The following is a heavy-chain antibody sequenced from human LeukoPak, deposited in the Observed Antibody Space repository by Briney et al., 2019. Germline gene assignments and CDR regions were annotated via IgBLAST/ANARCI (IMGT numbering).Heavy chain of an antibody. J-gene: IGHJ4*02. D-gene: IGHD5-18*01. Sequence: QPGGSLRLSCAASGFTFSSYGMHWVRHAPGKGLEWVAVIWYDGSVNYYADSVKGRFTISRDNSKNTLYLQMNSPRAEDTAVYYCARGVEGYSYGFDYWGQGTLVTVSS. CDR3: ARGVEGYSYGFDY. CDR2: IWYDGSVN. CDR1: GFTFSSYG. V-gene: IGHV3-33*01.